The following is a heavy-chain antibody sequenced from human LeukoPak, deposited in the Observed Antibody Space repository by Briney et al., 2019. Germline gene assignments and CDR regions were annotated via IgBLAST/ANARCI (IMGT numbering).Heavy chain of an antibody. CDR3: ARGHSDGNSEWFDS. V-gene: IGHV3-48*03. D-gene: IGHD4-23*01. CDR2: ISSSGSTI. J-gene: IGHJ5*01. CDR1: GFTFSSYE. Sequence: GGSLRLSCAASGFTFSSYEMNWVRQAPGKGLEWVSYISSSGSTIYYADSVKGRFTISRDNAKNSLYLQMNSLRVEDTAVYYCARGHSDGNSEWFDSWGQGTLVTVSS.